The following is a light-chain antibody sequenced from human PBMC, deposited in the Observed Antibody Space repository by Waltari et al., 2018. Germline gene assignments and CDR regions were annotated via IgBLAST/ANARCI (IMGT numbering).Light chain of an antibody. CDR2: EGS. CDR1: SSDVGSYNL. Sequence: QSALTQPASVSGSPGQSITISCTGTSSDVGSYNLVSWYQQHPGKAPKLMIYEGSKRPSVFSNRFAGSKSGNTASLTISGLQAEDEADYYCCSYAGSSTYVVFGGGTKLTVL. CDR3: CSYAGSSTYVV. J-gene: IGLJ2*01. V-gene: IGLV2-23*01.